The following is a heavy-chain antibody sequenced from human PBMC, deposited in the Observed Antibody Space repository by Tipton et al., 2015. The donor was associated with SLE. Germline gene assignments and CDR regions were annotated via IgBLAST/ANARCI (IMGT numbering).Heavy chain of an antibody. J-gene: IGHJ5*02. CDR2: IYRSGST. Sequence: TLSLTCAVSGYSISSGYYWGWIRQPPGKGLEWIGSIYRSGSTYYNPSLKSRVTISVDTSKNQFSLKLSSVTAADTAVYYCARSMEQQLANWFDPWGQGTLVTVSS. CDR3: ARSMEQQLANWFDP. CDR1: GYSISSGYY. V-gene: IGHV4-38-2*01. D-gene: IGHD6-13*01.